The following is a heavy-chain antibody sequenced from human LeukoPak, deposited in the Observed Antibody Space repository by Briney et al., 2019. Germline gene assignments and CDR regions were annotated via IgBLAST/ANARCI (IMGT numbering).Heavy chain of an antibody. CDR1: GGSISSYY. V-gene: IGHV4-59*01. Sequence: SETLSLTCTVSGGSISSYYWSWIRQPPGKGLEWIGYIYYSGSTNYNPSLKSRVTISVDTSKNQFSLKPSSVTAADTAVYYCARGAVLWWSTKKPGAFDIWGQGTMVTVSS. CDR2: IYYSGST. J-gene: IGHJ3*02. D-gene: IGHD2-21*01. CDR3: ARGAVLWWSTKKPGAFDI.